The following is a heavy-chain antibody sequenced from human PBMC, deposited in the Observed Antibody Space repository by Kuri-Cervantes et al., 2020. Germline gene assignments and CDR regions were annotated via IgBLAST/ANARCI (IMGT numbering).Heavy chain of an antibody. J-gene: IGHJ4*02. CDR3: AKDIWGYSYGNYFDY. V-gene: IGHV3-43*01. D-gene: IGHD5-18*01. CDR2: ISWDGGST. Sequence: LSLTCAASGFTFDDYTMHWVRQAPGKGLEWVSLISWDGGSTYYADSVKGRFTISRDNSKNSLYLQMNSLRTEDTALYYCAKDIWGYSYGNYFDYWGQGTLVTVSS. CDR1: GFTFDDYT.